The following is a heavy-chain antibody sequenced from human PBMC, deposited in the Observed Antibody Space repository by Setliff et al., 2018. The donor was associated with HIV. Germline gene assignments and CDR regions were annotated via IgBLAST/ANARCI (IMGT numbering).Heavy chain of an antibody. V-gene: IGHV4-59*11. CDR2: IYYSGST. J-gene: IGHJ6*03. Sequence: ASETLSLTCTVSGGSISSHYWSWIRQPPGKGLEWIGYIYYSGSTNYNPSLKSRVTISVDTSKNQLSLKLSSVTAADTAVYYCARDGPLEGSYRYYYYYMDVWGKGTTVTVSS. D-gene: IGHD3-10*01. CDR1: GGSISSHY. CDR3: ARDGPLEGSYRYYYYYMDV.